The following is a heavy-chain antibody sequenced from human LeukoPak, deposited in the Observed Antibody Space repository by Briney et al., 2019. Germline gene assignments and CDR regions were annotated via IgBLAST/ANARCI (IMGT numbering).Heavy chain of an antibody. CDR2: IIPIFGTA. V-gene: IGHV1-69*06. D-gene: IGHD2-15*01. CDR1: GGTFSSYA. Sequence: SVKVSCKASGGTFSSYAISWVRQAPGQGLEWMGGIIPIFGTANYAQKFQGRVTITADKSTSTAYMELSSLRSEDTAVYYCARALGYCSGGSCPAAFDIWGQGTMVTVSS. CDR3: ARALGYCSGGSCPAAFDI. J-gene: IGHJ3*02.